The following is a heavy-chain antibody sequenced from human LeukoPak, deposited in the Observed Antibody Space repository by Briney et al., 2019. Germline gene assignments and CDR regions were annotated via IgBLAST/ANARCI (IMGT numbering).Heavy chain of an antibody. CDR1: GGSISSYY. CDR3: ARDPPYDHHIDI. D-gene: IGHD3-3*01. V-gene: IGHV4-59*12. J-gene: IGHJ6*03. Sequence: PSKTLSLTCTVSGGSISSYYWSWIRQPPGKGLEWIGYIYYSGSTNYNPSLKGRVTMSVDTSKNQFFLSLTSVTAADTAVYFCARDPPYDHHIDIWGKGTTVTVSS. CDR2: IYYSGST.